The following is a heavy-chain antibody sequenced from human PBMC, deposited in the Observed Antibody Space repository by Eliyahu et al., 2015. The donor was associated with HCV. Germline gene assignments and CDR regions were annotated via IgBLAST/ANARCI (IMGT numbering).Heavy chain of an antibody. CDR1: GGSFSGYY. D-gene: IGHD3-22*01. J-gene: IGHJ3*02. Sequence: QVQLQQWGAGLLKPSETLSLTCAVYGGSFSGYYWSWIRQPPGKGLEWIGEINHSGSTNYNPSLKSRVTISVDTSKNQFSLKLSSVTAADTAVYYCARVRAYYYDSSGSSAFDIWGQGTMVTVSS. CDR3: ARVRAYYYDSSGSSAFDI. V-gene: IGHV4-34*01. CDR2: INHSGST.